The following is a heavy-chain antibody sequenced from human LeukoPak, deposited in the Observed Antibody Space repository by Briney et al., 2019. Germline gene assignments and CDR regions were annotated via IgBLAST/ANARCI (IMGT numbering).Heavy chain of an antibody. D-gene: IGHD6-13*01. V-gene: IGHV5-51*01. J-gene: IGHJ6*03. CDR2: IYPGDSDT. Sequence: GESLKISCKGSGYSFTSYWIGRVRQMPGKGLEWMGIIYPGDSDTRYSPSFQGQVTISADKSISTAYLQWSSLKASDTAMYYCARSKGIAAAGTSYYYYYMDVWGKGTTVTISS. CDR1: GYSFTSYW. CDR3: ARSKGIAAAGTSYYYYYMDV.